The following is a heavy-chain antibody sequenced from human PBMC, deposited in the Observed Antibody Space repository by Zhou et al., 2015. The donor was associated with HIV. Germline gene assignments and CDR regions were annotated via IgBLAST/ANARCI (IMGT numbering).Heavy chain of an antibody. CDR1: GFTIRKNY. Sequence: EVQLVESGGLLVQPGGSLRLSCVASGFTIRKNYMTWVRQGPGKGLEWVSMIYGDGTTRYADSVKDRFIISRDSSENTLYLQMNRLRIEDTAMYFCVTVTGPRDRDWPYFQYWGQGTLVTVSP. D-gene: IGHD3-9*01. J-gene: IGHJ4*02. V-gene: IGHV3-66*02. CDR2: IYGDGTT. CDR3: VTVTGPRDRDWPYFQY.